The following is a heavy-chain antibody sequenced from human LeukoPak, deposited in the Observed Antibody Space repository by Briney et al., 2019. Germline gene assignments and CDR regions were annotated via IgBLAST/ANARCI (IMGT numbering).Heavy chain of an antibody. Sequence: APVKVSCKASGYTFTGYYMHWVRQAPGQGLEWMGWINPNSGGTNYAQKFQGRGTMTRDTSISTAYMELSRLRSDDTAVYYCARGSTYYYDSSGYYSPDFDYWGQGTLVTVSS. D-gene: IGHD3-22*01. CDR3: ARGSTYYYDSSGYYSPDFDY. CDR1: GYTFTGYY. V-gene: IGHV1-2*02. CDR2: INPNSGGT. J-gene: IGHJ4*02.